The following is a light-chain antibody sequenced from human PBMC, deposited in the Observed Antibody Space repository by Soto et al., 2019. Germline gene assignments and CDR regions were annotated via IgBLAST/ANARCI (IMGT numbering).Light chain of an antibody. J-gene: IGLJ1*01. Sequence: QSALTQPASVSGSPGQSINISCTGTSSDVGSYNLVSWYQQHPGKAPKLMIYEVSKRPSGVSNRFSGSKSGNTASLTISGLQAEAEADYYCCSNAGSKGYVFGTGPKVTVL. CDR3: CSNAGSKGYV. CDR1: SSDVGSYNL. CDR2: EVS. V-gene: IGLV2-23*02.